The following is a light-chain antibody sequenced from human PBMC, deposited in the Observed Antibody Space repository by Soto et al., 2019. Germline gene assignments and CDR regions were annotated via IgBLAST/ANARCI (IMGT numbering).Light chain of an antibody. CDR3: QSYDTSLTAFV. J-gene: IGLJ1*01. Sequence: QSVLTQPPSVSEAPGQRVTISCTGSSSNIGADYDVHWYQQFPGTAPKLLIFANTNRPSGVPGRFSGSKSGTSASLAITELQAEDEADYYCQSYDTSLTAFVFGTGTKVTVL. CDR2: ANT. CDR1: SSNIGADYD. V-gene: IGLV1-40*01.